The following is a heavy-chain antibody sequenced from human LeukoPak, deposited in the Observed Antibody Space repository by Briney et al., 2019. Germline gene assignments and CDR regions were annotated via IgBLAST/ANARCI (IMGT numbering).Heavy chain of an antibody. CDR2: INPNSGGT. Sequence: KVSLYTPSGLFLPTVTESPGQGVEWMGWINPNSGGTNYAQKFQGRVTMTRDTSISTAYMELCRLGSDDTGVYYCARDEAWNSSSWLFDYWGEGTLVTVSS. D-gene: IGHD6-13*01. J-gene: IGHJ4*02. CDR3: ARDEAWNSSSWLFDY. V-gene: IGHV1-2*02. CDR1: LYTPSGLF.